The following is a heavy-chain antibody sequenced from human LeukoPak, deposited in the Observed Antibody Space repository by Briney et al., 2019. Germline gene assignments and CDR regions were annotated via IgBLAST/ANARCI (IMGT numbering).Heavy chain of an antibody. J-gene: IGHJ6*02. CDR3: ARGVTATHVYYYYGMDV. D-gene: IGHD2-21*02. V-gene: IGHV1-2*02. CDR2: INPNSGDT. CDR1: GYTFTGYY. Sequence: ASVKVSCKASGYTFTGYYMHWVRQAPGQGLEWMGWINPNSGDTNYAQKFQGRVTMARDTSISTAYMELSRLRSDDTAVYYCARGVTATHVYYYYGMDVWGQGTTVTVSS.